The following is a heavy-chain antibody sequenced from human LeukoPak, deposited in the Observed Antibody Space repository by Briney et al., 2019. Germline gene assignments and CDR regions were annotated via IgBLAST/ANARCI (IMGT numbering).Heavy chain of an antibody. Sequence: RSGGSLRLSCAASGFTVSSNYMSWVRQAPGKGLEWVSVIYSGGSTYYADSVKGRFTISRDNAKNSLYLQMNSLRAEDTAVYYCARGVGGSCYSEPICYGMDVWGQGTTVTVSS. CDR3: ARGVGGSCYSEPICYGMDV. CDR2: IYSGGST. J-gene: IGHJ6*02. D-gene: IGHD2-15*01. V-gene: IGHV3-53*01. CDR1: GFTVSSNY.